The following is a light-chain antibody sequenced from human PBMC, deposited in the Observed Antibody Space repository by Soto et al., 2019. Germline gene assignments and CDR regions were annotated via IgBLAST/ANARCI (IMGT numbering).Light chain of an antibody. CDR2: DTS. CDR1: QFVSSR. Sequence: DIVVTQSPATLSASPGERVTLSCRASQFVSSRLAWYQQRPGQVPRLLIYDTSTRAPGISTRFSGSGSGTEFTLTISSLQSEDFAVYYCKEYIQWPPGMFGPGTTVDIK. J-gene: IGKJ1*01. V-gene: IGKV3-15*01. CDR3: KEYIQWPPGM.